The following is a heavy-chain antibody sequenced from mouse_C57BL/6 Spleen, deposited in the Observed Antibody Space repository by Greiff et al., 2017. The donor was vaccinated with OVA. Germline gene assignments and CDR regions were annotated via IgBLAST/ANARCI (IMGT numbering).Heavy chain of an antibody. Sequence: EVQLQQSGPELVKPGASVKMSCKASGYTFTDYNMHWVKQSHGKSLEWIGYINPNNGGTSYNQKFKGKATLTVNKSSSTAYMELRSLTSEDSAVYYCARSAHSNYEDWYFDVWGTGTTVTVSS. CDR1: GYTFTDYN. J-gene: IGHJ1*03. V-gene: IGHV1-22*01. CDR3: ARSAHSNYEDWYFDV. D-gene: IGHD2-5*01. CDR2: INPNNGGT.